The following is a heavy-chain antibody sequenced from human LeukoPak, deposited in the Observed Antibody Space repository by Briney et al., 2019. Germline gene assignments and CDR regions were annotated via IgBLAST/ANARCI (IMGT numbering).Heavy chain of an antibody. Sequence: GGSLRLSCAASGFTFSDHYMHWVRQAPGKGLEWVALISYDGSNKYYADSVRGRFTISRDNSKNTLYLQMNSLRPEDTAVYYCAKDFEGFCGGDCYSMDFWGQGTLATVSS. V-gene: IGHV3-30*18. J-gene: IGHJ4*02. CDR1: GFTFSDHY. CDR3: AKDFEGFCGGDCYSMDF. D-gene: IGHD2-21*02. CDR2: ISYDGSNK.